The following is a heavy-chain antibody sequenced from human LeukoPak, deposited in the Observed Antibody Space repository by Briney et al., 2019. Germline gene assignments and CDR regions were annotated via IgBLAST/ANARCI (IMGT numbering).Heavy chain of an antibody. CDR2: INHSGST. D-gene: IGHD2-15*01. J-gene: IGHJ4*02. Sequence: SETLSLTCAVYGGSFSGYYWSWIRQPPGKGLEWIGEINHSGSTNYDPSLKSRVTISVDTSKNQFSLKLSSVTAADTAVYYCARPSRRPGATYCSGGSCYSFPFDYWGQGTLVTVSS. V-gene: IGHV4-34*01. CDR1: GGSFSGYY. CDR3: ARPSRRPGATYCSGGSCYSFPFDY.